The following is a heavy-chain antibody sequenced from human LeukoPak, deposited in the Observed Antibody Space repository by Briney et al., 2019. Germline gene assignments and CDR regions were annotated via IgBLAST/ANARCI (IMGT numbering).Heavy chain of an antibody. CDR1: GYTFTTYG. J-gene: IGHJ6*02. D-gene: IGHD6-13*01. V-gene: IGHV7-4-1*02. Sequence: ASVKVSCEASGYTFTTYGMNWVRQAPGQGLEWMGWINTNTGNPAYAQGFTGRFVFSLDTSVSTAYLQITSLKAEDTAVYYCARPKAAVGYGYYYYGMDVWGQGTTVTVSS. CDR2: INTNTGNP. CDR3: ARPKAAVGYGYYYYGMDV.